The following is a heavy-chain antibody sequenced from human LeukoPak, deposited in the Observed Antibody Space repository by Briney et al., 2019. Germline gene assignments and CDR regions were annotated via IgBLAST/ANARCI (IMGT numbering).Heavy chain of an antibody. CDR3: ARQGYSGHSQGAADY. CDR2: ISVYNGNT. J-gene: IGHJ4*02. V-gene: IGHV1-18*01. D-gene: IGHD4-23*01. Sequence: ASVNVSCKASGYTFSIYGFSWVRQAPGQGLEWMGWISVYNGNTNYAQKFQGRVTMTTDTSTSTAHMELRSLRSDDTAVYYCARQGYSGHSQGAADYWGQGTLVTVSS. CDR1: GYTFSIYG.